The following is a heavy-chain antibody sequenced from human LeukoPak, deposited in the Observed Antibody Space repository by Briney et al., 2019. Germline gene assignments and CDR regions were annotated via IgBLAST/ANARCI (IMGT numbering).Heavy chain of an antibody. CDR2: IYYSGST. D-gene: IGHD1-1*01. CDR3: ARDSTGTAMDV. J-gene: IGHJ6*03. V-gene: IGHV4-39*07. CDR1: GGSISSSSCY. Sequence: PSETLSLTCTVSGGSISSSSCYWGWIRQPPGKGLEWIGSIYYSGSTYYNPSLKSRVTISVDTSKNQFSLKLSSVTAADTAVYYCARDSTGTAMDVWGKGTTVTVSS.